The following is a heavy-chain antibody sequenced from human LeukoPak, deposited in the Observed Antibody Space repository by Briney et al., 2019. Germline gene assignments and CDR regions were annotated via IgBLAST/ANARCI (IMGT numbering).Heavy chain of an antibody. D-gene: IGHD2-8*01. CDR2: VSGSGDIT. CDR3: AKANGVIVSGYFDL. CDR1: GFTFSSYA. J-gene: IGHJ4*02. V-gene: IGHV3-23*01. Sequence: GGSLRLSCAASGFTFSSYAMSWVRQAPGKGLEWVSAVSGSGDITYYADSVKGRFTISRDNSKNTLYLQMDSLRAEDAAVYYCAKANGVIVSGYFDLWGQGTLLTVSS.